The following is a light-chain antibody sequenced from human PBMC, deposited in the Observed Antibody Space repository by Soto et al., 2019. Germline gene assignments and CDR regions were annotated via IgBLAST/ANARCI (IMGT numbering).Light chain of an antibody. CDR1: QSVSSSY. CDR3: QQYSTSPIT. CDR2: GAS. J-gene: IGKJ5*01. V-gene: IGKV3-20*01. Sequence: ELVLMQYPGALSLSPGKGDTLSFTASQSVSSSYLAWYQQKPGQAPRLLIYGASSRATGIPDRFSGGGSGTDFSLTITRLDPEDFAVYYCQQYSTSPITFGQGTRLEI.